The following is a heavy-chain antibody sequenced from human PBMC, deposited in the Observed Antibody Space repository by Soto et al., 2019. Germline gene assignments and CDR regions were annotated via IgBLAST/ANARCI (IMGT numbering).Heavy chain of an antibody. J-gene: IGHJ3*02. CDR2: LSGSGGST. D-gene: IGHD5-12*01. Sequence: EVHLLESGGGLVQPGGSLRLSCAASGFTFSSYAMSWVRQAPGKGLEWVSALSGSGGSTYYADSVKGRFTISRDNSNNPLYLQMNSLRAEDTAVYYCAKPPWHAFDIWGQGTMVTGSS. V-gene: IGHV3-23*01. CDR1: GFTFSSYA. CDR3: AKPPWHAFDI.